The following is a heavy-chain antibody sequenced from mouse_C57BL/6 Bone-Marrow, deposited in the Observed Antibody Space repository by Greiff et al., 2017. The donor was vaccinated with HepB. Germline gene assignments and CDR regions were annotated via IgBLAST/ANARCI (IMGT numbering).Heavy chain of an antibody. V-gene: IGHV1-82*01. CDR2: IYPGEGDT. J-gene: IGHJ4*01. Sequence: QVQLQQSGPELVKPGASVKISCKASGYAFSSFWMNWVKQRPGKGLEWIGRIYPGEGDTNYNGKFKGKATLTADKSSSTAYMQLSRLTSEDSAVYFCARRCLLLGAMDYWGQGTSVTVSS. CDR1: GYAFSSFW. D-gene: IGHD2-3*01. CDR3: ARRCLLLGAMDY.